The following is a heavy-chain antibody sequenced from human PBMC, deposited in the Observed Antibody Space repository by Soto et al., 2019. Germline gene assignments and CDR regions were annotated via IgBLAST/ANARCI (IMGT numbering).Heavy chain of an antibody. J-gene: IGHJ4*02. CDR3: ATLRYWNDDLDY. D-gene: IGHD1-1*01. CDR1: GYTLTELS. CDR2: FDPEDGET. Sequence: ASVKVSCKVSGYTLTELSMHWVRQAPGKGLEWMGGFDPEDGETIYAQKFQGRVTMTEDTSTDTAYMELSSLRSEDTAVYYCATLRYWNDDLDYWGQGTLVTVSS. V-gene: IGHV1-24*01.